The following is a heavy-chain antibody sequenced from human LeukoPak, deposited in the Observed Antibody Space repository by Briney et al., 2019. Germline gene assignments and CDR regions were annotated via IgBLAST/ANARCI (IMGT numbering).Heavy chain of an antibody. D-gene: IGHD3-9*01. Sequence: GASVKVSCKASGYTFTGYYMHWVRQAPGQGLEWMGWINPNSGGTNYAQKFQGRVTMTRDTSISTAYMELSRLGSDDTAVYYCARDQQLRYFDWLPDAFDIWGQGTMATVSS. CDR2: INPNSGGT. V-gene: IGHV1-2*02. CDR1: GYTFTGYY. J-gene: IGHJ3*02. CDR3: ARDQQLRYFDWLPDAFDI.